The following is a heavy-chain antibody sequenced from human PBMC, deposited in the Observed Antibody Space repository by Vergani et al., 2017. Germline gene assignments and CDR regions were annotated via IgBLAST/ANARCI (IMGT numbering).Heavy chain of an antibody. Sequence: EVQLVESGGGLVQPGRSLRLSCAASGFTFDDYAMHWVRQAPGKGLEWVSGISWNSGSIGYADSVKGRFTISRDNAKNSLYLQMNSLRAEDTALYYCAKEAAAGVYHYYYYMDVWGKGTTVTVSS. CDR3: AKEAAAGVYHYYYYMDV. D-gene: IGHD6-13*01. CDR1: GFTFDDYA. V-gene: IGHV3-9*01. CDR2: ISWNSGSI. J-gene: IGHJ6*03.